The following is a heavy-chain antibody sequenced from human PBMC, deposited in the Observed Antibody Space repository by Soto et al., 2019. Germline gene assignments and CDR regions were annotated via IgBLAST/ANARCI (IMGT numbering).Heavy chain of an antibody. CDR2: IYPGDSDT. CDR3: ASSGRDGYPTDY. CDR1: GYSYTSYW. J-gene: IGHJ4*02. Sequence: PGESLKISCQGSGYSYTSYWIGWVRQMPGKGLEWKGIIYPGDSDTLYSLSFQAQVTISADKSISTAYLPLSSLKASDTAMYCCASSGRDGYPTDYWSQGTLVTVSS. V-gene: IGHV5-51*01. D-gene: IGHD5-12*01.